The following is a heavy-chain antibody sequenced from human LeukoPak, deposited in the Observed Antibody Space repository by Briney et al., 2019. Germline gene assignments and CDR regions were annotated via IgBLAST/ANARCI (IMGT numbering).Heavy chain of an antibody. CDR2: INPNSGGT. CDR1: GYTFTGYY. J-gene: IGHJ6*03. Sequence: ASVKVSCKASGYTFTGYYMHWVRQAPGQGLEWMGWINPNSGGTNYAQKFQGRVTITRNTSISTAYMELSSLRSEDTAVYYCARQRSYYYGSGSSFYLVGMDYYYYMDVWGKGTTVTVSS. CDR3: ARQRSYYYGSGSSFYLVGMDYYYYMDV. V-gene: IGHV1-2*02. D-gene: IGHD3-10*01.